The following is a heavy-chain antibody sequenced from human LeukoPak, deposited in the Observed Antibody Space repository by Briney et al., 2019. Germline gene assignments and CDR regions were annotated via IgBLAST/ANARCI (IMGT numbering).Heavy chain of an antibody. J-gene: IGHJ3*02. CDR2: ISSNGGST. V-gene: IGHV3-64*01. CDR1: GFTFSCYA. D-gene: IGHD6-13*01. Sequence: GGSLRLSCAASGFTFSCYAMHWVRQAPGKGLEYVSAISSNGGSTYYANSVKGRFTISRDNSKNTLYLQMGSLRTEDMAVYYCARVRQQLVRGAFDIWGQGTMVTVSS. CDR3: ARVRQQLVRGAFDI.